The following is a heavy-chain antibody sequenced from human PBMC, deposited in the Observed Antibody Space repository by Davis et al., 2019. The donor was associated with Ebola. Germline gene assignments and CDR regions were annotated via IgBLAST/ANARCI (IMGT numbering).Heavy chain of an antibody. J-gene: IGHJ6*02. Sequence: PGGSLRLSCAASGFTFSSYGMHWVRQAPGKGLEWVAVISYDGSNKYYADSVKGRFTISRDNSKNTLYLQMNSLRAEDTAVYYCARGKKVFGVVIAYYYYGMDVWGQGTTVTVSS. CDR3: ARGKKVFGVVIAYYYYGMDV. V-gene: IGHV3-30*19. D-gene: IGHD3-3*01. CDR1: GFTFSSYG. CDR2: ISYDGSNK.